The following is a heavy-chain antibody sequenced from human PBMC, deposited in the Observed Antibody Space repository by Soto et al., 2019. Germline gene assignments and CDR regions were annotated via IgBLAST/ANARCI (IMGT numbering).Heavy chain of an antibody. Sequence: QRQLQESGPGLVKPSETLSLTCTVSGGSIISSRYYWGWIRQPPGKGLEWIASIYYSGSTYYNPSLKSRVTISVDTSKNQCSRKLSSVTAADTAVYYCARHTPAISISDHWGQGTLVTVSS. CDR2: IYYSGST. J-gene: IGHJ4*02. D-gene: IGHD2-15*01. CDR3: ARHTPAISISDH. V-gene: IGHV4-39*01. CDR1: GGSIISSRYY.